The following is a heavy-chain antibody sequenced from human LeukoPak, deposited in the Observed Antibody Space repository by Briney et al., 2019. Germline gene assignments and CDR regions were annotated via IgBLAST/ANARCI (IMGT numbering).Heavy chain of an antibody. V-gene: IGHV4-59*01. J-gene: IGHJ5*02. Sequence: SETLSLTCTVSGGSISSYYWSWIRQPPGKGLEWIGYIYYSGSTNYNPSLKSRVTISVDTSKNQFSLKLSSVTAADTAVYYCARGGAFWFDPWGQGTLVTVSS. CDR3: ARGGAFWFDP. CDR1: GGSISSYY. D-gene: IGHD1-26*01. CDR2: IYYSGST.